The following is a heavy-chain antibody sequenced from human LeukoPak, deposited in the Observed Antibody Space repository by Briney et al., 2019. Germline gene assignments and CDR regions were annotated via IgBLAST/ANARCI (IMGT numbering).Heavy chain of an antibody. J-gene: IGHJ3*02. CDR3: ARLSTVDAFDI. Sequence: PGGSLRLSCAASGFTFSSYAMSWVRQAPGKGLEWVSSISSSSSYIYYADSVKGRFTISRDNAKNSLYLQMNSLRAEDTAVYYCARLSTVDAFDIWGQGTMVTVSS. D-gene: IGHD4-17*01. CDR1: GFTFSSYA. V-gene: IGHV3-21*01. CDR2: ISSSSSYI.